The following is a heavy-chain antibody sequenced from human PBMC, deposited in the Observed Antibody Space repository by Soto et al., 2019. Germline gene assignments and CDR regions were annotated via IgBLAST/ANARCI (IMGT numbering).Heavy chain of an antibody. D-gene: IGHD3-22*01. CDR3: ARDQGDYYDSSGYSFDP. Sequence: ASVKVSCKASGYTFTSYAMHWVRQAPGQRLEWMGWINAGNGNTKYSQKFQGRVTITRDTSASTAYMELSSLRSEDTAVYYCARDQGDYYDSSGYSFDPWGQGTLITVSS. CDR1: GYTFTSYA. V-gene: IGHV1-3*01. J-gene: IGHJ5*02. CDR2: INAGNGNT.